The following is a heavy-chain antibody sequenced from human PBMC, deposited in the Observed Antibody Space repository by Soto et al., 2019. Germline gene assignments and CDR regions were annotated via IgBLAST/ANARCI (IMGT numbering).Heavy chain of an antibody. CDR3: ARDRCSSTSCDALGLPCNWFDP. CDR2: INPSGGST. CDR1: GYTFTSYY. J-gene: IGHJ5*02. Sequence: QVQLVQSGAEVKKPGASVKVSCKASGYTFTSYYMHWVRQAPGQGLEWMGIINPSGGSTSYAQKVQSRVTMTRDTYTSTVYMALSSMRSEDTTVYYCARDRCSSTSCDALGLPCNWFDPWGQGPLVTVSS. V-gene: IGHV1-46*01. D-gene: IGHD2-2*01.